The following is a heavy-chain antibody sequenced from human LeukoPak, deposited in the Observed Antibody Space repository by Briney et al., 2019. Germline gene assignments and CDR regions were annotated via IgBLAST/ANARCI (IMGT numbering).Heavy chain of an antibody. V-gene: IGHV3-30*03. CDR3: STTDYYDILTGYYKGVDY. D-gene: IGHD3-9*01. CDR1: GFTFSSYG. J-gene: IGHJ4*02. Sequence: GGSLRLSCAASGFTFSSYGMHWVRQAPGKGLEWVAVISYDGSNKYYADSVKGRFTISRDDSKNTLYLQMNSLKTEDTAVYYCSTTDYYDILTGYYKGVDYWGQGTLVTVSS. CDR2: ISYDGSNK.